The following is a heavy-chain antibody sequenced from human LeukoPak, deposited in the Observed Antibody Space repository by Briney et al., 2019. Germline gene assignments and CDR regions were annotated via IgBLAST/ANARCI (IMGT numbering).Heavy chain of an antibody. J-gene: IGHJ4*02. V-gene: IGHV3-7*01. Sequence: PGGSLRLSCAASGFTFNNYWMSWVRQAPGKGLEWVANINQDGSEKYYVDSVRGRFTISRDNAKNSLFLQMNSLRAEDTAIYYCARAPYADYWGQGTLVTVSS. CDR3: ARAPYADY. D-gene: IGHD2-2*01. CDR2: INQDGSEK. CDR1: GFTFNNYW.